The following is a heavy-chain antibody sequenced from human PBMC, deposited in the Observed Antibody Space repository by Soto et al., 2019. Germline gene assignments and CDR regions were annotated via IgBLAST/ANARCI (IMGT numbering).Heavy chain of an antibody. V-gene: IGHV4-31*03. J-gene: IGHJ5*02. D-gene: IGHD3-3*01. CDR2: IYYSGST. Sequence: SETLSLTCTVSGGSISSGGYFWSWIRQHPGKGLEWIGYIYYSGSTYYNPSLKSRVTISVDTSKNQFSLKLSSVTAADTAVYYCARHVSVFHYDFWSGPTFDPWGQGTLVTVSS. CDR3: ARHVSVFHYDFWSGPTFDP. CDR1: GGSISSGGYF.